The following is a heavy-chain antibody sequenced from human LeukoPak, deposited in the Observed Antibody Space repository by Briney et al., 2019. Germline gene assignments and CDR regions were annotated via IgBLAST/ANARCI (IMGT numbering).Heavy chain of an antibody. CDR1: GGSSSSYY. Sequence: SETLSLTCTVSGGSSSSYYWSWIRQPPGKGLEWIGYIYYSGSTNYNPSLKSRVIISVDTSKNQFSLKLSSVTAADTAVYYCARGVVPAARRSLGRFYFDYWGQGTLVTVSS. CDR3: ARGVVPAARRSLGRFYFDY. J-gene: IGHJ4*02. CDR2: IYYSGST. D-gene: IGHD2-2*01. V-gene: IGHV4-59*01.